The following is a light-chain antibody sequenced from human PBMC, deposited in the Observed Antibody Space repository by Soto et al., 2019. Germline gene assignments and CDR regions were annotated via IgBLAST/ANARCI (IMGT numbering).Light chain of an antibody. CDR1: SSNIGNNA. V-gene: IGLV1-36*01. CDR2: YDD. CDR3: AAWDDTLNGPL. Sequence: QSMLSQPPSVSAAPSQRVTISCSGSSSNIGNNAVNWYQQVPGKAPKLLIHYDDRVASGVSDRFSGSKSGTSASLAISGLQSEDEADYYCAAWDDTLNGPLFGGGTKLTVL. J-gene: IGLJ3*02.